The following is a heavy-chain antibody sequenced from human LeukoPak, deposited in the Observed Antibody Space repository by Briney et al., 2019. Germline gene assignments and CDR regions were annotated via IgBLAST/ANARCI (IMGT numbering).Heavy chain of an antibody. D-gene: IGHD6-19*01. V-gene: IGHV4-34*01. Sequence: SETLSLTCAVYGGSFSGYYWSWIRQPPGRGLEWIGEINHSGSTNYNPSLKSRVTISVDTSKNQFSLRLSSVTAADTAVYYCARVLEGSSGQHWYFDLWGRGTLVTVSS. CDR2: INHSGST. J-gene: IGHJ2*01. CDR3: ARVLEGSSGQHWYFDL. CDR1: GGSFSGYY.